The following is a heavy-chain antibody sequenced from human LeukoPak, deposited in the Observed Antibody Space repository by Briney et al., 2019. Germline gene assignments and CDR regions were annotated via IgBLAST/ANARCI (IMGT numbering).Heavy chain of an antibody. Sequence: GASVKPSCKVSGYTLTDFRMHWVRQAPGKGLEWMGGFDPEDGEIIYAQKFKGRISLTEDTSTDTSYMEMRSLRSDDTAVYYCATLRELDYWGQGTLVTVSS. J-gene: IGHJ4*02. D-gene: IGHD1-1*01. CDR1: GYTLTDFR. CDR3: ATLRELDY. CDR2: FDPEDGEI. V-gene: IGHV1-24*01.